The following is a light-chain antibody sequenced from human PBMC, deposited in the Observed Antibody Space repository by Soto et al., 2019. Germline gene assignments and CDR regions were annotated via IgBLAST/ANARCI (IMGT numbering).Light chain of an antibody. J-gene: IGLJ3*02. CDR1: SSNIGSNT. CDR2: SNN. V-gene: IGLV1-44*01. Sequence: QSVLTQPPSASGTPGQRVTISSSGSSSNIGSNTVNWYQQLPGTAPKLLIYSNNQRPSGVPDRFSGSKSGTSASLAISGLQSEDEADYYCAAWDDSLNGWVFGGGTKSPS. CDR3: AAWDDSLNGWV.